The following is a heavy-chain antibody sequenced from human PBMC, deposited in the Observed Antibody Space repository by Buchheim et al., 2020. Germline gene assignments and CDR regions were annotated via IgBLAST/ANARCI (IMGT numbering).Heavy chain of an antibody. V-gene: IGHV3-30*18. Sequence: QVQLVESGGGVVQPGRSLRLSCAASGFTFSSYGMHWVRQAPGKGLEWVAVISSDGSNKYYADSVKGRFTISRDNSKHTLYLQMNSLRAEDTAVYYCAKDGYYYDSSGYDYWGQGTL. D-gene: IGHD3-22*01. CDR3: AKDGYYYDSSGYDY. J-gene: IGHJ4*02. CDR1: GFTFSSYG. CDR2: ISSDGSNK.